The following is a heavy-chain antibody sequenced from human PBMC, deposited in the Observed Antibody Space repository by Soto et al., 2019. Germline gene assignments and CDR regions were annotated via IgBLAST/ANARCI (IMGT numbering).Heavy chain of an antibody. Sequence: EVQLVESGGGLVQPGRSLRLSCAASGFTFDDYAMHWVRQAPGKGLEWVSGISWNSGSIGYADSVKGRFTISRDNAKNSLYLQTNSLRAEDTALYYCAKDYGDYGPIDYWGQGTLVTVSS. D-gene: IGHD4-17*01. CDR3: AKDYGDYGPIDY. CDR2: ISWNSGSI. CDR1: GFTFDDYA. J-gene: IGHJ4*02. V-gene: IGHV3-9*01.